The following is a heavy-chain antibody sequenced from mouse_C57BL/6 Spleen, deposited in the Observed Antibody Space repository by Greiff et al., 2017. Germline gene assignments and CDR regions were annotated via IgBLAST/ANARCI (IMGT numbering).Heavy chain of an antibody. CDR1: GYTFTDYN. CDR2: INPNNGGT. CDR3: ARPYYYGSSYAWFAY. V-gene: IGHV1-18*01. Sequence: VQLQQSGPELVKPGASVKIPCKASGYTFTDYNMDWVKQSHGKSLEWIGDINPNNGGTIYNQKFKGKATLTVDKSSSTAYMELRSLTSEDTAVYYCARPYYYGSSYAWFAYWGQGTLVTVSA. D-gene: IGHD1-1*01. J-gene: IGHJ3*01.